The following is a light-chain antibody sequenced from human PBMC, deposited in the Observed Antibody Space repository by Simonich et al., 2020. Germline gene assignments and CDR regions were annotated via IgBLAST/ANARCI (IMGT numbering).Light chain of an antibody. CDR3: QQYYSTPQT. Sequence: ILLTHSPASLVWPLGGRATINCKSSQSVLYSSNNKNYLAWYQQKPGQPPKLLIYWASTRESGVPDRFSGSGSGTDFTLTISSLQAEDVAVYYCQQYYSTPQTFGQGTKVEIK. V-gene: IGKV4-1*01. J-gene: IGKJ1*01. CDR1: QSVLYSSNNKNY. CDR2: WAS.